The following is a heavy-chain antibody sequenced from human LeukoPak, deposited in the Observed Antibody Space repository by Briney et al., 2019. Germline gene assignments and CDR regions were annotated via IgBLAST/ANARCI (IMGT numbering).Heavy chain of an antibody. CDR3: ARAQVVIKVTNYYYMDV. Sequence: PSETLSLTCTVSGGSISSSSYYWGWIRQPPGKGLEWIGSIYYSGSTYYNPSLKSRVTISVNTSKNQFSLKLSSVTAADTAVYYCARAQVVIKVTNYYYMDVWGKGTTVTVSS. D-gene: IGHD3-22*01. CDR2: IYYSGST. V-gene: IGHV4-39*07. J-gene: IGHJ6*03. CDR1: GGSISSSSYY.